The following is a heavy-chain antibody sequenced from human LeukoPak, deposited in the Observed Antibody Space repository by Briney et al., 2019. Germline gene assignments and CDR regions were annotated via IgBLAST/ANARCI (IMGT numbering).Heavy chain of an antibody. Sequence: VKVSCKASGGTFSXXAISWERQAPGQGLEWMGRIIPILGIANYAQKFQGRVTITADKSTSTAYMELSSLRSEDTAVYYCARSCGGDCYPSAYYFDYWGQGTLVTVSS. J-gene: IGHJ4*02. D-gene: IGHD2-21*02. CDR2: IIPILGIA. CDR3: ARSCGGDCYPSAYYFDY. CDR1: GGTFSXXA. V-gene: IGHV1-69*04.